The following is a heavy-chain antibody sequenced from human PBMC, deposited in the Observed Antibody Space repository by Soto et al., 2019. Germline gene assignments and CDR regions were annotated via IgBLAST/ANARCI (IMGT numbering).Heavy chain of an antibody. CDR2: ISYDGSDK. CDR3: AKDDPYSNPFDY. V-gene: IGHV3-30*18. Sequence: GVSMRLSFAVSGFSFRRHGMHRFHQGPGKALDWVAVISYDGSDKYYADSVKGRFTISRDNSKNTLYLQMNSLRAEDTAVYYCAKDDPYSNPFDYWGQGTLVTVSS. CDR1: GFSFRRHG. D-gene: IGHD4-4*01. J-gene: IGHJ4*02.